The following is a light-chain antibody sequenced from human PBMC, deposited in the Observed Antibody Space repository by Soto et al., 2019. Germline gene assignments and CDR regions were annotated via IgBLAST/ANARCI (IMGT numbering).Light chain of an antibody. CDR2: DVS. CDR3: CSYAGSYTFV. J-gene: IGLJ1*01. CDR1: SSDVGGYNY. V-gene: IGLV2-11*01. Sequence: VSGSPGQSVTISCTGTSSDVGGYNYVSWYQQHPGKAPKLMIYDVSKRPSGVPDRFSGSKSGNTASLTISGLQAEDEADYYCCSYAGSYTFVFGTGTKVTVL.